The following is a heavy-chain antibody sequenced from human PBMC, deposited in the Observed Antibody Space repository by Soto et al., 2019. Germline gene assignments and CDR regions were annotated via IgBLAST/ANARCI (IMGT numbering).Heavy chain of an antibody. J-gene: IGHJ4*02. Sequence: KTGGSLRLSCVVSGFALTDYTLNWVRQSPGRGLEWVSSLSPSGNYMYFRDSVKGRFTLSRDTAKNSVYLQMNSLTPEDTAVYYCARGTSQTHDFWSGFFDNWGQGTLVTVSS. CDR1: GFALTDYT. CDR3: ARGTSQTHDFWSGFFDN. V-gene: IGHV3-21*01. CDR2: LSPSGNYM. D-gene: IGHD3-3*01.